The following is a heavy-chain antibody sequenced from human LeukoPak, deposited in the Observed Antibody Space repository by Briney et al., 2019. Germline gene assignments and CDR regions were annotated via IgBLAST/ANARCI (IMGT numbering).Heavy chain of an antibody. CDR1: GFTFSNYW. CDR2: ISWNSGSI. CDR3: AKDISGSGSCVDY. J-gene: IGHJ4*02. D-gene: IGHD3-10*01. V-gene: IGHV3-9*03. Sequence: SGGSLRLSCAASGFTFSNYWIHWVRQAPGKGLEWVSGISWNSGSIGYADSVKGRFTISRDNAKNSPYLQMNSLRAEDMALYYCAKDISGSGSCVDYWGQGTLVTVSS.